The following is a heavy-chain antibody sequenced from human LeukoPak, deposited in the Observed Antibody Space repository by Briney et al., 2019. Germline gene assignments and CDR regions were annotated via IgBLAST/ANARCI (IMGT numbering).Heavy chain of an antibody. V-gene: IGHV1-18*01. J-gene: IGHJ5*02. Sequence: ASVKFSCKASGYTFTSYGISWVRQAPGQGLEWMGWISAYNGNTNYAQKLQGRVTMTTDTYTNIASDDTAVYYCARGAAAADNWFGPWGQGTLVTVSS. CDR3: ARGAAAADNWFGP. CDR2: ISAYNGNT. CDR1: GYTFTSYG. D-gene: IGHD6-13*01.